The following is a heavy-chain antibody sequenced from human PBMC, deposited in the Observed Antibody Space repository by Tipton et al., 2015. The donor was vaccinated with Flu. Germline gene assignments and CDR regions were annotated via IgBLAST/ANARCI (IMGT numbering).Heavy chain of an antibody. CDR2: LYYSGNT. CDR1: AGSISSSNYY. V-gene: IGHV4-39*01. Sequence: TLSLTCTVSAGSISSSNYYWGWIRQPPGKGLEWIGSLYYSGNTYYNPSLKSRVTISVDTSKSQFSLRLNSVSAADTAVYYCARSSSFTIFGAFWGQGTLVTVSS. CDR3: ARSSSFTIFGAF. J-gene: IGHJ4*02. D-gene: IGHD3-3*01.